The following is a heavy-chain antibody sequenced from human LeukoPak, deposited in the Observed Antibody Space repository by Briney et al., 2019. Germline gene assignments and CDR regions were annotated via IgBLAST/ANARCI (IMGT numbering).Heavy chain of an antibody. CDR3: ASNPFRIAVAGDYGMDV. J-gene: IGHJ6*02. Sequence: SVKVSCKASGGTFSSYAISWVRQAPGQGLEWMGGIIPIFGTANYAQKFQGRVTITADESTSTAYMELSSLRSEDTAVYYCASNPFRIAVAGDYGMDVWGQGNPGHRLL. CDR2: IIPIFGTA. CDR1: GGTFSSYA. V-gene: IGHV1-69*13. D-gene: IGHD6-19*01.